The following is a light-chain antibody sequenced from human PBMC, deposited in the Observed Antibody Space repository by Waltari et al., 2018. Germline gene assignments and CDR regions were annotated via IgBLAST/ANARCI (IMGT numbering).Light chain of an antibody. CDR2: GAS. Sequence: EIVLTQSPGTLSLSPGERATLSCRASQSVASSYLAWYQQKPGQAPRLLFYGASSRATGIPDRFSGSGSGTDFTLTISRLEPEDFAVYFCQQYGSLPWTFGQGTAVEIK. CDR3: QQYGSLPWT. J-gene: IGKJ1*01. V-gene: IGKV3-20*01. CDR1: QSVASSY.